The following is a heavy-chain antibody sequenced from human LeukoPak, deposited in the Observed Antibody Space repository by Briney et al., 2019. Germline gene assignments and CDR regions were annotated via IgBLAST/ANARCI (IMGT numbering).Heavy chain of an antibody. CDR1: GFTFTDYY. CDR2: ISSSSSTI. Sequence: PGGSLRLSCAASGFTFTDYYISWIRQAPGKGLEWVSYISSSSSTIYYADSVKGRFTISRDNAKNSLYLQMNSLRAEDTAAYYCARDAAAGYYYMDVWGKGTTVTVSS. V-gene: IGHV3-11*04. D-gene: IGHD6-13*01. CDR3: ARDAAAGYYYMDV. J-gene: IGHJ6*03.